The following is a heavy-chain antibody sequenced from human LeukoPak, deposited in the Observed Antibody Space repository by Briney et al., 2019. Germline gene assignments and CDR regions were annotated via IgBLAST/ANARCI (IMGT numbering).Heavy chain of an antibody. D-gene: IGHD3-10*01. CDR2: IKQDGSEK. Sequence: GGSLRLSCAASGFTFSTHWMSWVRQAPGKGLEWVANIKQDGSEKYYVDSVKGRFTISRDNAKNSLYLQMNSLRVEDTAVYYCAREKHYYGSVVDYWGQGTLVTVSS. J-gene: IGHJ4*02. CDR1: GFTFSTHW. CDR3: AREKHYYGSVVDY. V-gene: IGHV3-7*01.